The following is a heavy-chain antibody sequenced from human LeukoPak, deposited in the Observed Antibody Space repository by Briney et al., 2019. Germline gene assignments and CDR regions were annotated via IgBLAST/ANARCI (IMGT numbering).Heavy chain of an antibody. J-gene: IGHJ3*02. D-gene: IGHD3-9*01. Sequence: GGSLRLSCAASGFTFSDYYMSWIRQAPGKGLEWVSYISSSGSTIYYADSVKGRFTISRDNSKNTLYLQMNSLRAEDTAVYYCARSGLRYFVEAFDIWGQGTMVTVSS. CDR1: GFTFSDYY. CDR3: ARSGLRYFVEAFDI. CDR2: ISSSGSTI. V-gene: IGHV3-11*04.